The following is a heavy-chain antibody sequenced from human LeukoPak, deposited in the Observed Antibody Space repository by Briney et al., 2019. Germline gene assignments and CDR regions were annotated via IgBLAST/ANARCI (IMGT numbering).Heavy chain of an antibody. J-gene: IGHJ5*02. CDR2: MNPNSGNT. D-gene: IGHD2-15*01. Sequence: ASVKVSCKASGYTFTSYDINWVRQATGQGPKWMGWMNPNSGNTGYAQKFQGRVTMTRNTSISTAYMELSSLRSEDTAVYYCARGVGYCSGGSCYYNWFDPWGQGTLVTVSS. CDR1: GYTFTSYD. V-gene: IGHV1-8*01. CDR3: ARGVGYCSGGSCYYNWFDP.